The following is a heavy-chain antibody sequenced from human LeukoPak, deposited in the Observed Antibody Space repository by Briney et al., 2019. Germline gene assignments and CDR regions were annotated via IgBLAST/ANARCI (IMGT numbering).Heavy chain of an antibody. Sequence: GSLRLSCAVSGFTFSSSWMHWVRQAPGKGLVWVSHIKTDGSTTAYADSVKGRFTISRDNAKNTLYLQMNSLRAEDTGVYYCARSPRLIVGAYFDYWGQGTLVTVSS. V-gene: IGHV3-74*01. CDR2: IKTDGSTT. J-gene: IGHJ4*02. D-gene: IGHD1-26*01. CDR3: ARSPRLIVGAYFDY. CDR1: GFTFSSSW.